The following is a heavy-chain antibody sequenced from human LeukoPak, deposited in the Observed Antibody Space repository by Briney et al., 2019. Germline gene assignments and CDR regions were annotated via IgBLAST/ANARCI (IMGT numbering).Heavy chain of an antibody. CDR3: ARDGPDYGDYAAFDI. J-gene: IGHJ3*02. CDR2: INPSGGST. V-gene: IGHV1-46*01. Sequence: GASVKVSCKASGYTFTSSYTNWVRQAPGQGLEWMGIINPSGGSTSYAQKFQGRVTMTRDTSTSTVYMELSSLRSEDTTVYYCARDGPDYGDYAAFDIWGQGTMVTVSS. D-gene: IGHD4-17*01. CDR1: GYTFTSSY.